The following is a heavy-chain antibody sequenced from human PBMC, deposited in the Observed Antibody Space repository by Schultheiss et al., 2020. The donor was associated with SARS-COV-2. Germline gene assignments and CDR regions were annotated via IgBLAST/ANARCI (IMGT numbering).Heavy chain of an antibody. V-gene: IGHV3-30*18. CDR2: ISYDGSNK. D-gene: IGHD5-24*01. CDR3: AKDGLFRRDGYSPFDY. CDR1: GFTFSSYG. Sequence: GGSLRLSCAASGFTFSSYGMHWVRQAPGKGLEWVAVISYDGSNKYYADSVKGRFTISRDNSKNTLYLQMNSLRAEDTAVYYCAKDGLFRRDGYSPFDYWGQGTLVTVSS. J-gene: IGHJ4*02.